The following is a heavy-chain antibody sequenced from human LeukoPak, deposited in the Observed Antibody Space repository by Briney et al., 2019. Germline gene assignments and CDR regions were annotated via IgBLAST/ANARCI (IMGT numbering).Heavy chain of an antibody. V-gene: IGHV4-4*07. CDR1: GGSISSNY. CDR3: ARTVTVTTSWCYFDL. D-gene: IGHD4-17*01. CDR2: IYTSGST. J-gene: IGHJ2*01. Sequence: SETLSLTCTVPGGSISSNYWSWIRQPAGKGPEWIGRIYTSGSTNYNPSLKSRVTMSLDTSKNQFSLKLSSVTAADTAVYYCARTVTVTTSWCYFDLWGRGTLITVSS.